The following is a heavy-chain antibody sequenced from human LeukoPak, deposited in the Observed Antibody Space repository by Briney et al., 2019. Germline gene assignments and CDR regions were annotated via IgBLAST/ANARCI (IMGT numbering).Heavy chain of an antibody. CDR1: GDSVSSNSAA. CDR2: TYYRSKWYN. V-gene: IGHV6-1*01. CDR3: AAEEGSDYDPRFDP. J-gene: IGHJ5*02. D-gene: IGHD3-3*01. Sequence: SQTLSLICAISGDSVSSNSAAWNWIRQSPSSGLEWLGRTYYRSKWYNDYAVSVKSRITINPDTSKNQFSLQLNSVTPEDTAVYYCAAEEGSDYDPRFDPWGQGTLVTVSS.